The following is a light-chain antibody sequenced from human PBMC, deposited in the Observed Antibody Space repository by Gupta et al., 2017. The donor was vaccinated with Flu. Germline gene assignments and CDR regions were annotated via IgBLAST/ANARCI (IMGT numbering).Light chain of an antibody. CDR3: LLSYSGARL. Sequence: AVLTQPPSLAVCLRRTVPLTCVSSTGAVPSGHYPCCLQQKPGQAPRNLIYDTSNRHSWTPARFSGSLLGGNAALTLSGAQPEDEAEYYCLLSYSGARLFGGGTKLTVL. J-gene: IGLJ3*02. CDR1: TGAVPSGHY. V-gene: IGLV7-46*01. CDR2: DTS.